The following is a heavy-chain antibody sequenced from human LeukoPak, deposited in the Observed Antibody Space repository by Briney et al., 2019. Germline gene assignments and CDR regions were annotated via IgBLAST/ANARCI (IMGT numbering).Heavy chain of an antibody. D-gene: IGHD4-17*01. J-gene: IGHJ5*02. CDR1: GFTFSSHA. CDR2: ISGSGGST. CDR3: AKDRYGDYECWFDP. V-gene: IGHV3-23*01. Sequence: GGSLRHSCAPSGFTFSSHAMSWVRQAPGKGLECVSAISGSGGSTYYADSVKGRFTISRDTSKNTLYLQMNSLRAEDTAVYYCAKDRYGDYECWFDPWGQGTLVTVSS.